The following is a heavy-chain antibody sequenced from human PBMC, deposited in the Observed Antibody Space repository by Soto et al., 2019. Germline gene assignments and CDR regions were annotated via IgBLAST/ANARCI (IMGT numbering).Heavy chain of an antibody. D-gene: IGHD2-15*01. CDR2: IYYSGST. CDR1: SGSISSGGYY. J-gene: IGHJ4*02. CDR3: ARVGRFCSSGTCYFDS. Sequence: QVQLQESGPGLVKPSQTLSLTCTVSSGSISSGGYYWSWIRQHSGKGLEWIGYIYYSGSTYYNPSLKSRVTISLDRSKNQFSLKLRSVTAADTAVYYCARVGRFCSSGTCYFDSWGQGTLVTVSS. V-gene: IGHV4-31*03.